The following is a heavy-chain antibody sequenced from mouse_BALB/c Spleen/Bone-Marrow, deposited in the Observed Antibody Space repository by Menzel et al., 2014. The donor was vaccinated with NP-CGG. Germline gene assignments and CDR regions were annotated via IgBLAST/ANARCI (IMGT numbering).Heavy chain of an antibody. Sequence: QVQLQQSGADLVRPEASVRLSCKASGYTFTTYWINWVKQRPGQGLEWIGNIYPSDNYTNYNQKFKDRATLTVDKSSSTAYMQLSSPTSEDSAVYYCTRTYEYFDYWGQGTTLTVSS. D-gene: IGHD2-3*01. V-gene: IGHV1-69*02. CDR2: IYPSDNYT. CDR1: GYTFTTYW. CDR3: TRTYEYFDY. J-gene: IGHJ2*01.